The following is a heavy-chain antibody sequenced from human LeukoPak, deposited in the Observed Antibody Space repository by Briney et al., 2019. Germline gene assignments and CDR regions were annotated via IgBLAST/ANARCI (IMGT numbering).Heavy chain of an antibody. Sequence: ASVKVSCKASGYTFTGYYMHWVRQAPGQGLEWMGWINPNSGGTNYAQKFQGRVTMTRDTSISTAYMELSRLRSDDTAVYYCARVQLGGYYYYMDVWGKGTTVTISS. CDR1: GYTFTGYY. V-gene: IGHV1-2*02. D-gene: IGHD1-1*01. CDR3: ARVQLGGYYYYMDV. CDR2: INPNSGGT. J-gene: IGHJ6*03.